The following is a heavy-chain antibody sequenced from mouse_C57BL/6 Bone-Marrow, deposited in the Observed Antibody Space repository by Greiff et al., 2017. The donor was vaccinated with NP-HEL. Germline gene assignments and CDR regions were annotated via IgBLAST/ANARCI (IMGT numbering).Heavy chain of an antibody. Sequence: VQLQQPGAELVMPGASVKLSCKASGYTFTSYWMHWVKQRPGQGLEWIGEIDPSDSYTNYNQKFKGKSTLTVDKSSSTAYMQLSSLTSEDSAVYYCARFYYYGSNYFDYWGQGTTLTVSS. J-gene: IGHJ2*01. V-gene: IGHV1-69*01. CDR3: ARFYYYGSNYFDY. D-gene: IGHD1-1*01. CDR2: IDPSDSYT. CDR1: GYTFTSYW.